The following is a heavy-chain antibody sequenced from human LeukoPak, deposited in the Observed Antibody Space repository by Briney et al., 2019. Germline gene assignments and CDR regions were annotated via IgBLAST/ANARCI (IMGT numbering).Heavy chain of an antibody. J-gene: IGHJ6*02. Sequence: SETLSLTCTVSGGSISSYYWSWIRQPPGKGLEWIGYIYYSGSTNYNPSLKSRVTISVDTSKNQFSLQLSSVTAADTAVYYCAREGIVTGTERGYYYYGMDVWGQGTTVTVSS. CDR1: GGSISSYY. CDR3: AREGIVTGTERGYYYYGMDV. CDR2: IYYSGST. D-gene: IGHD1-20*01. V-gene: IGHV4-59*01.